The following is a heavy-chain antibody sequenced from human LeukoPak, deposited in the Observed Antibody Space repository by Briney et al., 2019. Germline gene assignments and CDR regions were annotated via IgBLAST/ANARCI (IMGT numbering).Heavy chain of an antibody. D-gene: IGHD2-2*01. CDR1: GFSFSNCA. V-gene: IGHV3-23*01. Sequence: GGSLRLSCAASGFSFSNCALSWVRQAPGKELEWVSTASGFGSGGATYYTDSVRGRFTISRDNSKNTLYLQMNSLRAEDTAIYYCAKSSTSVRGPTNTIDFWGPGTRVTVSS. J-gene: IGHJ4*01. CDR3: AKSSTSVRGPTNTIDF. CDR2: ASGFGSGGAT.